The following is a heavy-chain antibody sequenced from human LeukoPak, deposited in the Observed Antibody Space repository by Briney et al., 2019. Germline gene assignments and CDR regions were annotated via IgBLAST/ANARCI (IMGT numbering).Heavy chain of an antibody. J-gene: IGHJ5*02. CDR2: MNPNSGNT. V-gene: IGHV1-8*03. CDR1: GYTFTSYD. Sequence: ASVKVSCKASGYTFTSYDINWVRQATGQGLEWMGWMNPNSGNTGYAQKFQGRVTITRNTSISTAYMELSSLRSEDTAVYYCARGRAFDGLNWFDPWGQGTLVTVSS. D-gene: IGHD3-3*02. CDR3: ARGRAFDGLNWFDP.